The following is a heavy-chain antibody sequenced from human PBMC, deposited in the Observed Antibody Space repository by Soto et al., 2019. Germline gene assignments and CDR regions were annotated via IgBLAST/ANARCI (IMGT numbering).Heavy chain of an antibody. Sequence: PLETLCLTCTVSGGSISSGDYYWIWIRQPPGKGLEWIGYIYYSGSTYYNPSLKSRVTISIDTSKNQFSLNLSSVTAADTAVYYCAGASSGSYFGMDVWGQGTTVTVSS. CDR2: IYYSGST. CDR3: AGASSGSYFGMDV. J-gene: IGHJ6*02. V-gene: IGHV4-30-4*01. CDR1: GGSISSGDYY. D-gene: IGHD3-10*01.